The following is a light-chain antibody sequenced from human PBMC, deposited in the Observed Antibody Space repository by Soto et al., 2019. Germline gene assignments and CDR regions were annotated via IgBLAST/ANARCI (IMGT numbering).Light chain of an antibody. CDR1: QRISNSY. CDR3: QQYARPPFA. J-gene: IGKJ2*01. CDR2: YAS. V-gene: IGKV3-20*01. Sequence: EIVLTHSPGTLSLSPGERATLSCRASQRISNSYLAWYQQKPGQAPRLLLYYASSRATGIPDRVSGSGSGTDFTLTISRLEPEDFAVYYCQQYARPPFAFGQGTKVEIK.